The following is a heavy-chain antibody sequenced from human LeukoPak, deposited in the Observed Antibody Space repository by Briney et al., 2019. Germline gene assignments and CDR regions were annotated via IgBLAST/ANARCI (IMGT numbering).Heavy chain of an antibody. Sequence: GGSLRLSCAASGFSFSTYNMNWVRQAPGKGLEWVSYISSGSGSIHYADSVRGRFIISRDNAKKSLYLQMNSLRAEDTAVYYCVGVATYGMDVWGQGTTVTVSS. D-gene: IGHD5-12*01. CDR3: VGVATYGMDV. V-gene: IGHV3-48*01. CDR1: GFSFSTYN. CDR2: ISSGSGSI. J-gene: IGHJ6*02.